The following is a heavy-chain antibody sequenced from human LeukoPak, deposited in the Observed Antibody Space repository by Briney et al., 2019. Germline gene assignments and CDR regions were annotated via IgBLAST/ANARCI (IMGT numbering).Heavy chain of an antibody. J-gene: IGHJ4*02. CDR2: IYPGDSDT. Sequence: GESLKISCMGSGYRFTNYWIAWVRQIPGKDLELMGSIYPGDSDTRYSPSFQGQVTISADKSITTAYLQWNSLKASDTAKYYCTRQGVYYSDSSAYYYWGQGTLVTVSS. CDR1: GYRFTNYW. D-gene: IGHD3-22*01. V-gene: IGHV5-51*01. CDR3: TRQGVYYSDSSAYYY.